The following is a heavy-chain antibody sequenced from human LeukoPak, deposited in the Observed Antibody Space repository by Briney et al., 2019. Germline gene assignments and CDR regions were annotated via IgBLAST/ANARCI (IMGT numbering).Heavy chain of an antibody. Sequence: GGSLRLSCAASGFTFSSYSMNWVRQAPGKGLEWVSYISSSSSTIYYADSVKGRFTISRDNAKNPLYLQVNSLRAEDTAVYYCARGKKGYGSGSFHYYYGMDVWGQGTTVTVSS. J-gene: IGHJ6*02. V-gene: IGHV3-48*04. CDR3: ARGKKGYGSGSFHYYYGMDV. CDR1: GFTFSSYS. CDR2: ISSSSSTI. D-gene: IGHD3-10*01.